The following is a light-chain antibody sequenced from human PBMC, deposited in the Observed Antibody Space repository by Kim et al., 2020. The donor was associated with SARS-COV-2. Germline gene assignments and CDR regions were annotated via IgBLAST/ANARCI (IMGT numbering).Light chain of an antibody. Sequence: SYELTQPPSVSVSPGQTARITCSGDALPNQYAYWYQQKPGQAPVLVIYKDSERPSGIPERFSGSSSGTTVTLTISGVQAEDEADYYCQSADSSGLYVVFGGGTQLTV. V-gene: IGLV3-25*03. CDR2: KDS. CDR3: QSADSSGLYVV. J-gene: IGLJ3*02. CDR1: ALPNQY.